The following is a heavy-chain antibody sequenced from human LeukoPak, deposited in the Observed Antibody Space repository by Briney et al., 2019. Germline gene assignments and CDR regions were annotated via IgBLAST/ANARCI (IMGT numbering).Heavy chain of an antibody. V-gene: IGHV3-48*01. Sequence: PGGSLRLSCAASGFTFSSYSMNWVRQAPGKGLEWVSYISSSSSTIYYADSVKGRFTISRDNAKNSLYLQMNSLRAEDTAVYYCARRVAVAGRDFDYWGQGTLVTVSS. CDR2: ISSSSSTI. D-gene: IGHD6-19*01. CDR1: GFTFSSYS. CDR3: ARRVAVAGRDFDY. J-gene: IGHJ4*02.